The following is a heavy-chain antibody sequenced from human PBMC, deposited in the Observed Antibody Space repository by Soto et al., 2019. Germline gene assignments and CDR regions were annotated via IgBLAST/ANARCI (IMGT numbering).Heavy chain of an antibody. CDR3: TRGTKGGSPPL. CDR1: DFVFSNHS. V-gene: IGHV3-48*02. D-gene: IGHD1-7*01. J-gene: IGHJ4*02. Sequence: GGSLRLSCAGSDFVFSNHSMNWIRQAPGRGLEWVSYISSSGTNTYYAASVRGRFTISRDNAKNSLFLRMISLKDEDTAVYFCTRGTKGGSPPLWGPGTLVTVSS. CDR2: ISSSGTNT.